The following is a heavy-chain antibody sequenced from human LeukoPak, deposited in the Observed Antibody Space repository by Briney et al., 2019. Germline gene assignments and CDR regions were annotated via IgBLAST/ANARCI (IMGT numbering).Heavy chain of an antibody. CDR1: GFTFIAYE. J-gene: IGHJ4*02. CDR2: ISTSGSDL. D-gene: IGHD6-6*01. Sequence: GGSLRLSCTASGFTFIAYEMNWVRQAPGKGLEWLSYISTSGSDLYYADSVKGRFTISRDNAKNSLYLQMNSLRVDDTAVYYCAREARNIAARLDYWGQGTLVTVSS. V-gene: IGHV3-48*03. CDR3: AREARNIAARLDY.